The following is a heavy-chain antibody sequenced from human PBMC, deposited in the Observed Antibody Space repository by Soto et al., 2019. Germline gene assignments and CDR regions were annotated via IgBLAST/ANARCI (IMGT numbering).Heavy chain of an antibody. CDR1: GLTFNRYW. V-gene: IGHV3-74*01. J-gene: IGHJ5*02. CDR2: INTDGSTT. Sequence: PGGSLRLSCAASGLTFNRYWMHWVRHAPGKGLVWVSHINTDGSTTNYADSVNGRFTISRDNAKSTLFLQMNSLRDEDTAVYYCAREFCSGGNCYTYYFDPWGQGIPVTVSS. D-gene: IGHD2-15*01. CDR3: AREFCSGGNCYTYYFDP.